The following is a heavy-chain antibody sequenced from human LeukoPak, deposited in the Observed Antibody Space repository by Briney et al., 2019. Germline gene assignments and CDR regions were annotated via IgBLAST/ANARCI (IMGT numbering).Heavy chain of an antibody. D-gene: IGHD3-22*01. V-gene: IGHV3-23*01. CDR3: AKDLGYYDSSGPDY. J-gene: IGHJ4*02. CDR2: ISGNGGST. Sequence: GGSLRLFCVASGFTFSSHGMSWVRQAPGKGLEWVSAISGNGGSTYYADSVKGRFSISRDNSKNTLYLQMNSLRAEDTAVYYCAKDLGYYDSSGPDYWGQGTLVTVSS. CDR1: GFTFSSHG.